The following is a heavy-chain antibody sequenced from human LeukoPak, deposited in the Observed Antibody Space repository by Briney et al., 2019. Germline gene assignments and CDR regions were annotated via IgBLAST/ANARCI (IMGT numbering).Heavy chain of an antibody. D-gene: IGHD3-10*01. V-gene: IGHV4-59*01. J-gene: IGHJ3*02. CDR3: ARSNPRFGGRSDAFDI. CDR2: IYYSGST. Sequence: SETLSLTCTVSGGSISSYCWSWIRQPPGKGLEWIGYIYYSGSTNYNPSLKSRVTISVDTSKNQFSLKLSSVTAADTAVYYCARSNPRFGGRSDAFDIWGQGTMVTVSS. CDR1: GGSISSYC.